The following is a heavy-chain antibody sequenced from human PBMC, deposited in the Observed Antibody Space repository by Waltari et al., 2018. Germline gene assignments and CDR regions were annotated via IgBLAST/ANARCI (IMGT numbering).Heavy chain of an antibody. V-gene: IGHV3-15*01. D-gene: IGHD3-3*01. CDR1: GFPFHSAW. CDR3: TTVDVIWGG. J-gene: IGHJ4*02. CDR2: IKSRNDGGTT. Sequence: DVQLVESGGGLVKPGDSLTLSCKTSGFPFHSAWLTWVRQAPGKGLEWVGRIKSRNDGGTTYYAAPVKGRFTISRDDTRDTLYLQMNGLQMEDTAVYYCTTVDVIWGGWGQGSLVTVSS.